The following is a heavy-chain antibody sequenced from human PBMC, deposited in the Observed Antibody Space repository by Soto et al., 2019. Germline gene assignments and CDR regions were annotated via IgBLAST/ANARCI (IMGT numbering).Heavy chain of an antibody. J-gene: IGHJ6*02. CDR2: IDPSDSYT. D-gene: IGHD3-16*01. Sequence: GESLKISCKGSGYSFTTYWIAWVRQMPGKGLEWMGRIDPSDSYTNYSPSFQGHVTISADKSISTAYLQWSSLKASDTAMYYCARRGRNGIDVWGQGTTVTVSS. CDR1: GYSFTTYW. CDR3: ARRGRNGIDV. V-gene: IGHV5-10-1*01.